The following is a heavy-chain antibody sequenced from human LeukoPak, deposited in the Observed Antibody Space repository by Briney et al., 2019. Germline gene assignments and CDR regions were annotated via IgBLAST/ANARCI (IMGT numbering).Heavy chain of an antibody. V-gene: IGHV1-18*01. Sequence: ASVKVSCKASGGTFSSYAISWVRRAPGQGLEWMGWISAHNGNTNYEEKVQGRVTMTTDTSTSTAYMELRSLRSDDTAVYYCARDKGTVATYYYYYMDVWGKGTTVTVSS. D-gene: IGHD6-19*01. CDR1: GGTFSSYA. CDR3: ARDKGTVATYYYYYMDV. J-gene: IGHJ6*03. CDR2: ISAHNGNT.